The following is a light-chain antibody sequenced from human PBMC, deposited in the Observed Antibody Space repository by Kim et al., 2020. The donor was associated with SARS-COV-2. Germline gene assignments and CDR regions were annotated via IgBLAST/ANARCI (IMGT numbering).Light chain of an antibody. V-gene: IGLV1-40*01. CDR3: QSYDSSLSAYVV. CDR1: SSIIGAGYD. Sequence: VTFTCTGSSSIIGAGYDVHWYQQLPGTAPKLLIYGNSNRPSGVPDRFSGSKSGTSASLAITGLQAEDEADYYCQSYDSSLSAYVVFGGGTQLTVL. CDR2: GNS. J-gene: IGLJ2*01.